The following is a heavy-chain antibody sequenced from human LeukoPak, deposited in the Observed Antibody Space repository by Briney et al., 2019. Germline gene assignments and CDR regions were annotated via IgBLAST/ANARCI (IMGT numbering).Heavy chain of an antibody. CDR2: IYYSGST. V-gene: IGHV4-59*01. J-gene: IGHJ4*02. CDR3: ARDHYGAPDY. D-gene: IGHD3-16*01. CDR1: GGSISSSY. Sequence: NPSETLSLTCTVSGGSISSSYWSWIRQPPGKGLEWIGYIYYSGSTNYNPSLKSRVTISVDTSKNQFSLKLSSVTAADTAVYYCARDHYGAPDYWGQGTLVTVSS.